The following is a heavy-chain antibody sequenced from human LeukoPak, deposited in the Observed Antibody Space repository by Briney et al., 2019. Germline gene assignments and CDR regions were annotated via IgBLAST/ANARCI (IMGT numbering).Heavy chain of an antibody. Sequence: GGSLRPSCAASGFTVSSNYMSWVRQAPGKGLEWASVIYSGGSTYYADSVKGRFTISRDNSKNTLYLQMNSLRAEDTAVYYCAREGCTNGVCSSRAFDIWGQGTMVTVSS. CDR1: GFTVSSNY. CDR2: IYSGGST. D-gene: IGHD2-8*01. CDR3: AREGCTNGVCSSRAFDI. V-gene: IGHV3-53*01. J-gene: IGHJ3*02.